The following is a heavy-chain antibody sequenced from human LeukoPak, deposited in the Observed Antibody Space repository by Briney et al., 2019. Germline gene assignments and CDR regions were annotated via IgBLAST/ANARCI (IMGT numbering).Heavy chain of an antibody. CDR1: GGSISSSSYY. J-gene: IGHJ4*02. Sequence: KPSETLSLTCTVSGGSISSSSYYWGWIRQPPGKGLEWIGSIYYSGSTYYNPSLKSRVTISVDTSKNQFSLKLSSVTAADTALYYCASLIAVAGKYFDYWGQGTLVTVSS. CDR3: ASLIAVAGKYFDY. CDR2: IYYSGST. V-gene: IGHV4-39*01. D-gene: IGHD6-19*01.